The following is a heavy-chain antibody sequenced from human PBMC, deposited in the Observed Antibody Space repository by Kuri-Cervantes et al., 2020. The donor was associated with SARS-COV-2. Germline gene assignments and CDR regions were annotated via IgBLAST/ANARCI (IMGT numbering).Heavy chain of an antibody. J-gene: IGHJ5*02. Sequence: GESLKISCAASGFTFSSYAMHWVRQAPGKGLEWVAVISYDGSNKYYADSVKGRFTISRDNAKNSLYLQMNSLRDEDTAVYYCARHYDSSGYYYDGAFDPWGQGTLVTVSS. D-gene: IGHD3-22*01. CDR2: ISYDGSNK. CDR1: GFTFSSYA. V-gene: IGHV3-30*07. CDR3: ARHYDSSGYYYDGAFDP.